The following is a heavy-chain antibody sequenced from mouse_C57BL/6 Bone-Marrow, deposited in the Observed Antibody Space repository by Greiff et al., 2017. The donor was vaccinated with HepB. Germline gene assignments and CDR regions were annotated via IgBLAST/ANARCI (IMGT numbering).Heavy chain of an antibody. Sequence: EVQLVESGPGLVKPSQSLSLTCSVTGYSITSGYYWNWIRQFPGNKLEWMGYISYDGSNNYNPSLKNRISITRDTSKNQFFLKLNSVTTEDTATYYCARVGLLCPWYFDVWGTGTTVTVSS. CDR1: GYSITSGYY. D-gene: IGHD1-1*02. V-gene: IGHV3-6*01. CDR2: ISYDGSN. CDR3: ARVGLLCPWYFDV. J-gene: IGHJ1*03.